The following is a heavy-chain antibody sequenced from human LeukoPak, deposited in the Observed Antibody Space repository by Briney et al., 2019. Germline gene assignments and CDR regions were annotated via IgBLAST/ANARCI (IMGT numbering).Heavy chain of an antibody. CDR1: GFTFSSYG. Sequence: GGSLRLSCAASGFTFSSYGMHWVRQAPGKGLEWVAVIWYDGSNKYYTDSVKGRFTISRDNSKNTLYLQMTSLRAEDTAVYYCARGQYSPDDWGQGTLVTVSS. V-gene: IGHV3-33*01. J-gene: IGHJ4*02. CDR2: IWYDGSNK. D-gene: IGHD2/OR15-2a*01. CDR3: ARGQYSPDD.